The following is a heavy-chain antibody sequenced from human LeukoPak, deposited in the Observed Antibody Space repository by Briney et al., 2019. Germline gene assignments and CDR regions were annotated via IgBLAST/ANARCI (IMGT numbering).Heavy chain of an antibody. CDR1: GGSISSGGYY. CDR2: IYHSGST. CDR3: ARDGATNWNYVGGNWFDP. V-gene: IGHV4-30-2*01. Sequence: SETLSLTCTVSGGSISSGGYYWSWIRQPPGKGLEWIGYIYHSGSTYYNPSLKSRVTISVDRSKNQFSLKLSSVTAADTAVYYCARDGATNWNYVGGNWFDPWGQGTLVTVSS. J-gene: IGHJ5*02. D-gene: IGHD1-7*01.